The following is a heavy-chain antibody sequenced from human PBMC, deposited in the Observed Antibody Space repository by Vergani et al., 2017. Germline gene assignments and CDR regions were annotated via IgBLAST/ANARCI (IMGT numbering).Heavy chain of an antibody. CDR3: ARDGRYSGSYHLGAFDI. D-gene: IGHD1-26*01. CDR2: IIPIFGTA. J-gene: IGHJ3*02. Sequence: QVQLVQSGAEVKKPGSSVKVSCKASGGTFSSYAISWVRQAPGQGLEWMGGIIPIFGTANYAQTFQGRVTITADESTSTAYMELSSLRSEDTAVYYCARDGRYSGSYHLGAFDIWGQGTMVTVSS. V-gene: IGHV1-69*12. CDR1: GGTFSSYA.